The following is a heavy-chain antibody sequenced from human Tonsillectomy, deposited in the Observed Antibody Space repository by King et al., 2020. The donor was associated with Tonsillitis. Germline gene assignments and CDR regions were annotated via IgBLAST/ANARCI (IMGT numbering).Heavy chain of an antibody. CDR2: IYTSGST. J-gene: IGHJ6*03. CDR1: GASISSGGYY. D-gene: IGHD6-13*01. V-gene: IGHV4-61*02. CDR3: ARSSSSWREYYYYFNYMDV. Sequence: QLQESGPGLVKPSQTLSLTCTVSGASISSGGYYWSWIRQPAGKGLEWIGRIYTSGSTHYNPALKRRVTMSVDTSNNQFSLKLSSVTAADAAVYYCARSSSSWREYYYYFNYMDVWGKGTTVTVSS.